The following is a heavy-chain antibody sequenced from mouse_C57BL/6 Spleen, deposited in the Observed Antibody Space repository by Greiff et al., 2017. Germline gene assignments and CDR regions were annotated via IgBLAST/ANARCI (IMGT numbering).Heavy chain of an antibody. CDR2: ISSGGDYI. D-gene: IGHD2-14*01. CDR1: GFTFSSYA. J-gene: IGHJ4*01. Sequence: EVKLQESGEGLVKPGGSLKLSCAASGFTFSSYAMSWVRQTPEKRLEWVAYISSGGDYIYYADTVKGRFTISRDNARNTLYLQMSSLKSEDTAMYYCTREARRDYYAMDYWGQGTSVTVSS. CDR3: TREARRDYYAMDY. V-gene: IGHV5-9-1*02.